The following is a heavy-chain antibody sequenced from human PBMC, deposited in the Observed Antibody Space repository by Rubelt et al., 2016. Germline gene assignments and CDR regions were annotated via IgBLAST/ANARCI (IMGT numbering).Heavy chain of an antibody. J-gene: IGHJ5*02. V-gene: IGHV4-31*02. Sequence: GLEWIGYIYYSGSTNYNPSLKSRVTISVDTSNNQFSLKLSSVTAADTAVYYCASLPGIAVAGTLYNWFDPWGQGTLVTVSS. CDR2: IYYSGST. CDR3: ASLPGIAVAGTLYNWFDP. D-gene: IGHD6-19*01.